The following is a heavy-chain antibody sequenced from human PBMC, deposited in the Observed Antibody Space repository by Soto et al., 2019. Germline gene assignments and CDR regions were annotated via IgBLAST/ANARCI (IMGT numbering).Heavy chain of an antibody. CDR2: IYHSGST. V-gene: IGHV4-38-2*02. D-gene: IGHD3-22*01. CDR3: AREDSGYYAVYYFDY. Sequence: SETLSLTCAVSGYSISSGYYWGWIRQPPGKGLEWIGSIYHSGSTYYNPSLKSRVTISVDTSKNQFSLKLSSVTAADTAVYYCAREDSGYYAVYYFDYWGQGTLVTVSS. J-gene: IGHJ4*02. CDR1: GYSISSGYY.